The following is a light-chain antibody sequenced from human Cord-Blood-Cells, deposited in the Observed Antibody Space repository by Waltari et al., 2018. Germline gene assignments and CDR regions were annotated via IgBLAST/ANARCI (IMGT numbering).Light chain of an antibody. J-gene: IGLJ3*02. CDR1: SRDVGSYNL. CDR3: CSYAGSSSWV. CDR2: EGS. Sequence: QSALTQPASVSGSPGHSITISCPGTSRDVGSYNLVPWYQQHPGKAPKLMIYEGSKRPSGVSNRFSGSKSGNTASLTISGLQAEDEADYYCCSYAGSSSWVFGGGTKLTVL. V-gene: IGLV2-23*01.